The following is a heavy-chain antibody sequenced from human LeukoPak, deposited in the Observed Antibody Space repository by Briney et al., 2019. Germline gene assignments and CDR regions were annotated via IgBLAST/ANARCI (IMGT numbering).Heavy chain of an antibody. V-gene: IGHV4-59*01. CDR3: ARALDTAMVTDFD. J-gene: IGHJ4*02. Sequence: SETLSLTCSVSDDSITMYYWTWIRQPPGKGLEWIGYVDHTGSTNFNPSLNGRVSISRDTTKNLFSLRLRSVTAADTAVYYCARALDTAMVTDFDWGQGTLVTVSS. CDR2: VDHTGST. CDR1: DDSITMYY. D-gene: IGHD5-18*01.